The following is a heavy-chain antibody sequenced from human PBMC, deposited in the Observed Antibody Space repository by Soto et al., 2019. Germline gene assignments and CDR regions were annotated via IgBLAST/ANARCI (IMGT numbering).Heavy chain of an antibody. CDR3: ARDMGYGSGSLYAFDI. D-gene: IGHD3-10*01. CDR1: GYTFTSYY. CDR2: INPSGGST. J-gene: IGHJ3*02. Sequence: ASVKVSCKASGYTFTSYYMHWVRQAPGQGLEWMGIINPSGGSTSYAQKFQGRVTMTRDTSTSTVYMELSSLRSEDTAVYYCARDMGYGSGSLYAFDIWGQWTMVTVSS. V-gene: IGHV1-46*01.